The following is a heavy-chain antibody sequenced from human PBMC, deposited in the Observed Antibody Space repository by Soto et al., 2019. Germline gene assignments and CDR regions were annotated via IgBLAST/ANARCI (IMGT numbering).Heavy chain of an antibody. Sequence: SETLSLTCAVYGGSFSGYYWNWIRQPPGKGLEWIGEINHSGSTNYNPSLKSRVTISVDTSKNQFSLKVTSVTAADTAVYYCARGWGAVADYWGQGTLVTVS. J-gene: IGHJ4*02. CDR2: INHSGST. D-gene: IGHD6-19*01. CDR1: GGSFSGYY. CDR3: ARGWGAVADY. V-gene: IGHV4-34*01.